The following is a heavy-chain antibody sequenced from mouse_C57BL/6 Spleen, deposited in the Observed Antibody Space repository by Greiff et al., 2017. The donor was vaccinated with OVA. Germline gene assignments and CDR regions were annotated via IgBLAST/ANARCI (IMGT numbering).Heavy chain of an antibody. CDR1: GYAFSSSW. Sequence: QVQLQQSGPELVKPGASVKISCKASGYAFSSSWMNWVKQRPGKGLEWIGRIYPGDGDTNYNGKFKGKATLTADKSSSTAYMQLSSLTSDDSAVYFCARSLVLAMDYWGQGTSVTVSS. V-gene: IGHV1-82*01. J-gene: IGHJ4*01. CDR3: ARSLVLAMDY. CDR2: IYPGDGDT.